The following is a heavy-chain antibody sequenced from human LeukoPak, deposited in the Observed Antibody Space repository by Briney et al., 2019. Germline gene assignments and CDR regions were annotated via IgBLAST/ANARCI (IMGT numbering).Heavy chain of an antibody. Sequence: GRSRRLSSAASGFTFSSYEMNWDSPAPKEVLEWVSYIRSSGSTIFYADSVKGRFTISRDNAKNSLFLQMNSLGAEETAVYYCAREGGGDYWGQGTRVTVSS. D-gene: IGHD3-16*01. V-gene: IGHV3-48*03. CDR1: GFTFSSYE. CDR2: IRSSGSTI. CDR3: AREGGGDY. J-gene: IGHJ4*02.